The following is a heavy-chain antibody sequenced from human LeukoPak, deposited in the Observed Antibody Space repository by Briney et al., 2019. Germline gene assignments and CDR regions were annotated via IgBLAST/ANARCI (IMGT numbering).Heavy chain of an antibody. Sequence: GGSLRLSCAASGFTFSNYWIHWVRQAPGKGLEWVANIEEHGSQKYYVDSVKGRFTISRDNAQNSVFLQMNSLRAEDTAVYYCAKDLDPPDGYFDLWGRGTLVTVSS. CDR2: IEEHGSQK. J-gene: IGHJ2*01. V-gene: IGHV3-7*01. CDR3: AKDLDPPDGYFDL. CDR1: GFTFSNYW.